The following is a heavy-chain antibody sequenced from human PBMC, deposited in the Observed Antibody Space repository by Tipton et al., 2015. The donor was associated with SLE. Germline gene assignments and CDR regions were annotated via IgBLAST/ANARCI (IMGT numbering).Heavy chain of an antibody. V-gene: IGHV4-59*11. J-gene: IGHJ4*02. CDR2: IYYSGST. CDR1: GGSISSHY. D-gene: IGHD6-13*01. CDR3: ARGHSREGYFDY. Sequence: TLSLTCTVSGGSISSHYWSWIRQPPGKGLEWIGYIYYSGSTNYNPSLKSRVTISVDTSKNSLYLQMNSLRAEDTAVYYCARGHSREGYFDYWGQGTLVTVSS.